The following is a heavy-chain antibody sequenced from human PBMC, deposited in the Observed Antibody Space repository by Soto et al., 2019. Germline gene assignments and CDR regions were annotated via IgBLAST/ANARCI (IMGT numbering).Heavy chain of an antibody. D-gene: IGHD2-15*01. J-gene: IGHJ5*02. CDR1: GGSISSSSYY. CDR2: IYYSGGT. Sequence: LSLTCTVSGGSISSSSYYWGWIRQPPGKGLEWIGSIYYSGGTYYNPSLKSRVTISVDTSKNQFSLKLSSVTAADTAVYYCASQGGYCSGGSCYASDPWGQGTLVTVSS. V-gene: IGHV4-39*01. CDR3: ASQGGYCSGGSCYASDP.